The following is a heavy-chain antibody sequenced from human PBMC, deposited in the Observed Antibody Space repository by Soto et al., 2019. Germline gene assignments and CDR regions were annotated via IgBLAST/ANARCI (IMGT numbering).Heavy chain of an antibody. CDR3: ARTSGYGDYVDY. D-gene: IGHD4-17*01. J-gene: IGHJ4*02. Sequence: SETLSLTCTVSGGSISSYYWSWIRQPPGKGLEWIGYIYYSGSTNYSPSLKSRVTISVDTSKNQFSLKLSSVTAADTAVYYCARTSGYGDYVDYWGQGTLVTVSS. V-gene: IGHV4-59*01. CDR2: IYYSGST. CDR1: GGSISSYY.